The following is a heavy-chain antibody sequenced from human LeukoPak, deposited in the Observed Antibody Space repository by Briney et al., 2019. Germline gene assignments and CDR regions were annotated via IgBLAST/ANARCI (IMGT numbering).Heavy chain of an antibody. Sequence: PSETLSLTCTVSGGSISDDYWSWLRQPPGKGLEWIAYIHYSGTTNYNPSLKSRVTISMDTSKKQFSLKVSSLTAADTAVYYCARGFGAGNYYYGWFDPWGQGTLVSVSS. D-gene: IGHD3-10*01. J-gene: IGHJ5*02. V-gene: IGHV4-59*01. CDR2: IHYSGTT. CDR3: ARGFGAGNYYYGWFDP. CDR1: GGSISDDY.